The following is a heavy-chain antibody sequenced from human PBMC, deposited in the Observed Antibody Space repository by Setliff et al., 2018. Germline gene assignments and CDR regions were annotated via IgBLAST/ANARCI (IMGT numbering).Heavy chain of an antibody. CDR3: TTDRAACSGSSCYNGFDV. D-gene: IGHD2-2*02. Sequence: LRLSCAASGFTFSYAWMHWVRQAPGKGLEWVGRSKSKTAGGAVDYAAPVKGRFTISRDDSKNTLYLQMSSLKTEDTAMYYCTTDRAACSGSSCYNGFDVWGQGTMVTVSS. CDR2: SKSKTAGGAV. CDR1: GFTFSYAW. V-gene: IGHV3-15*07. J-gene: IGHJ3*01.